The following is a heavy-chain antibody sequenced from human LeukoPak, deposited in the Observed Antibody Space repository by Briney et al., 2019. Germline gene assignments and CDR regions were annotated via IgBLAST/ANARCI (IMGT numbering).Heavy chain of an antibody. Sequence: SETLSLTCTVSGDSISSYYGSWIRQPPGKGLEWIGYIYHSGNTNSNPSLKSRVTISVDTTKNQFSLKLSSVTAADTAVYYCARSIIVVVAAGALDIWGQGTMVTVSS. D-gene: IGHD2-21*02. CDR2: IYHSGNT. CDR3: ARSIIVVVAAGALDI. CDR1: GDSISSYY. J-gene: IGHJ3*02. V-gene: IGHV4-59*08.